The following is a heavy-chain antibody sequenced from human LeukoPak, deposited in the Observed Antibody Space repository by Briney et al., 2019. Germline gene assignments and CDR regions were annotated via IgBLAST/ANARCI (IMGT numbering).Heavy chain of an antibody. J-gene: IGHJ4*02. V-gene: IGHV3-11*01. CDR3: ARGHWGLDY. Sequence: GGSLRLSCAASGFTFSDHYMSWIRQAPGKGLEWVSYISLSDSDCGKYYADSVKGRFTISRDNAKNSLFLQMNSLRAEDTAVYYCARGHWGLDYWGQGTLVTVSS. D-gene: IGHD7-27*01. CDR1: GFTFSDHY. CDR2: ISLSDSDCGK.